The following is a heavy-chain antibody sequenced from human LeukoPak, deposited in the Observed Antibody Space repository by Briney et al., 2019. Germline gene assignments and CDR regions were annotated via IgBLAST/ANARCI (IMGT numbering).Heavy chain of an antibody. V-gene: IGHV3-43*02. CDR3: ARDMGGG. D-gene: IGHD2-15*01. J-gene: IGHJ4*02. CDR2: ISGDGGST. Sequence: GGSLRLSCAASGFTFDDYAMHWVRQAPGKGLEWVSLISGDGGSTYYADSVKGRFTISRDNAKNSLYLQMNSLRAEDTAVYYCARDMGGGWGQGTLVTVSS. CDR1: GFTFDDYA.